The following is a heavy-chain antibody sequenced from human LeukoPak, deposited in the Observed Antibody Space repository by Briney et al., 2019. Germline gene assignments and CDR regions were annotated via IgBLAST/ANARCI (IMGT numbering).Heavy chain of an antibody. Sequence: PSETLSLSCTVSGVTFSSSSYYWGWIRQSPGQGLVWLGSIYYSGSTYYNPSNNRRVTISVDTSKNQFSLKLSSVTAADTAVYYCAKLRGVDAFEIWGQGTMVTVSS. CDR3: AKLRGVDAFEI. CDR2: IYYSGST. J-gene: IGHJ3*02. D-gene: IGHD2-8*01. V-gene: IGHV4-39*07. CDR1: GVTFSSSSYY.